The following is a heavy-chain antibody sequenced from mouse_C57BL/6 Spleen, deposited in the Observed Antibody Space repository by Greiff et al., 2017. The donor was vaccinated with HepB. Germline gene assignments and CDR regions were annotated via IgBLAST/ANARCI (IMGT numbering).Heavy chain of an antibody. V-gene: IGHV1-61*01. CDR1: GYTFTSYW. Sequence: QVQLQQPGAELVRPGSSVKLSCKASGYTFTSYWMDWVKQRPGQGLEWIGNIYPSDSETHYNQKFKDKATFTVDKSSSTAYMQLSSLTSEDSAVYYCARRLYYYGSSYGGWYFDVWGTGTTVTVSS. CDR3: ARRLYYYGSSYGGWYFDV. CDR2: IYPSDSET. J-gene: IGHJ1*03. D-gene: IGHD1-1*01.